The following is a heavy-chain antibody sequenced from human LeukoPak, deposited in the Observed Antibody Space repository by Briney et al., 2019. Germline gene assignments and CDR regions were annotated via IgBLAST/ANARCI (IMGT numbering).Heavy chain of an antibody. CDR1: GGSISSYY. Sequence: SETLSLTCTVSGGSISSYYWSWIRQPPGKGLEWIGYIYYSGSTNYNPSLKSQVTISVDTSKNQFSLKLSSVTAADTAVYYCARGNYDSSGYFDYWGQGTLVTVSS. V-gene: IGHV4-59*01. CDR2: IYYSGST. CDR3: ARGNYDSSGYFDY. D-gene: IGHD3-22*01. J-gene: IGHJ4*02.